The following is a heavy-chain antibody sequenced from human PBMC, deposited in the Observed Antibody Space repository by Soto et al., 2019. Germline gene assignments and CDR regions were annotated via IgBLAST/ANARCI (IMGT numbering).Heavy chain of an antibody. D-gene: IGHD6-25*01. CDR1: GGSISCSTCY. CDR2: VHDSGST. J-gene: IGHJ4*02. CDR3: ARTSRSAAYDY. Sequence: QLQLQESGPGLVKPSETLYLTFTGSGGSISCSTCYWGWIRQPPGKGLEWIGTVHDSGSTYRSPSLKSRVTISVDTSKNQFSLKLRSVTAADTAIYFCARTSRSAAYDYWSQGTMVTVSS. V-gene: IGHV4-39*01.